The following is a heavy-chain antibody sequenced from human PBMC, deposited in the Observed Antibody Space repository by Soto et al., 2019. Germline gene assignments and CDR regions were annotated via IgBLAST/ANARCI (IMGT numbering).Heavy chain of an antibody. J-gene: IGHJ4*02. CDR2: IWYDGINK. D-gene: IGHD1-7*01. CDR1: GSIFSGYG. CDR3: ARAGIGGTAFRGFCDY. V-gene: IGHV3-33*01. Sequence: QEHLVESGGGVVQPGRSLRLSCAASGSIFSGYGMHWVRQAPGKGLEWVAVIWYDGINKYYADSVKGRFTISRDNSKNMLYLQMDSLRGEDTAIYFCARAGIGGTAFRGFCDYWGQGTLGTVSS.